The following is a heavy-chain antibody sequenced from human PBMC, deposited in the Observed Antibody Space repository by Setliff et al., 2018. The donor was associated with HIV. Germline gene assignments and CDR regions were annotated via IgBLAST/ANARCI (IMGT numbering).Heavy chain of an antibody. J-gene: IGHJ6*03. Sequence: ASVKVSCKASGYNFTSNGISWVRQAPGPGLEWMGRISASKGNTKYTQDFQGRVTMTTDTSKSTVYMELRSLRSDETAVYYCARDQGFWSGFTYNYYMDVWGKGTTVTVSS. D-gene: IGHD3-3*01. CDR3: ARDQGFWSGFTYNYYMDV. CDR1: GYNFTSNG. CDR2: ISASKGNT. V-gene: IGHV1-18*01.